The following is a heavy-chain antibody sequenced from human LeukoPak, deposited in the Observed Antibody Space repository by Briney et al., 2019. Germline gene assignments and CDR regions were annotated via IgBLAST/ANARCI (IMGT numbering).Heavy chain of an antibody. CDR3: ARGEQWLTLSPLRD. D-gene: IGHD6-19*01. J-gene: IGHJ4*02. CDR1: GYTFTGYF. Sequence: ASVKVSCKASGYTFTGYFMHWVRQAPGQGLEWMGRINPNSGGTDYAQKFQGRVTMTRDTSINTAYMELSSLRSEDTAVYYCARGEQWLTLSPLRDWGQGTLVTVSS. CDR2: INPNSGGT. V-gene: IGHV1-2*06.